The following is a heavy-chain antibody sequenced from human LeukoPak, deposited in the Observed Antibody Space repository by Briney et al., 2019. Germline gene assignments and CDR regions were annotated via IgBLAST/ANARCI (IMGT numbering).Heavy chain of an antibody. D-gene: IGHD1-26*01. J-gene: IGHJ4*02. CDR1: GFTFSTYD. V-gene: IGHV3-33*01. CDR3: ARQRGSYYLDY. CDR2: IWYDGSNK. Sequence: PGGSPRLSCAASGFTFSTYDMYWVRQAPGKGLEWVSVIWYDGSNKYYVDSVKGRFTISRDNSKNTLYLQMNSLRADDTAVYYCARQRGSYYLDYWGQGTLVTVSS.